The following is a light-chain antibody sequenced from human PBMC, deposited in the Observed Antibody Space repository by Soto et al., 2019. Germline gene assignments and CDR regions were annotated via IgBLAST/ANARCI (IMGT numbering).Light chain of an antibody. V-gene: IGKV1-5*01. CDR1: QSISNW. Sequence: DIQMTQSPSTLSASVGDRVTITCRASQSISNWLAWYQQKPGKAPMLLIYGASTLESGVPSRFSGSGSGTEFTLTISSLQPDDFATYYCQQYNGYSETFGQGTKVDI. J-gene: IGKJ1*01. CDR3: QQYNGYSET. CDR2: GAS.